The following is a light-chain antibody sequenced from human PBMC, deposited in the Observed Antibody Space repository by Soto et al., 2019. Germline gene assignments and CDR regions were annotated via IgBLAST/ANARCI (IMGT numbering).Light chain of an antibody. Sequence: QSVPAQPPSVSGAPGQRVTMSCTGSSSNIGAGYDVHWYQQLPGTAPKLLIYGNNNRPSGVPDRFSGSKSATSDSLAITGLQTEDEADYYCQSYDSSLSGWVFGGGTKLTVL. J-gene: IGLJ3*02. CDR1: SSNIGAGYD. CDR2: GNN. CDR3: QSYDSSLSGWV. V-gene: IGLV1-40*01.